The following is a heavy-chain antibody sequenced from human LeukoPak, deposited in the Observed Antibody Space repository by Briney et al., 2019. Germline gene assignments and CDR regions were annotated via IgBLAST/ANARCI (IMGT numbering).Heavy chain of an antibody. CDR2: IYHSGST. Sequence: SETLSLTCTVSGYSISSGYYWGWIRQPPGKGLEWIGSIYHSGSTYYNPSLKSRVTISVDTSKNQFSLKLSSVTAADTAVYYCATDWDLRYWDYWGQGTLVTVSS. CDR1: GYSISSGYY. V-gene: IGHV4-38-2*02. CDR3: ATDWDLRYWDY. J-gene: IGHJ4*02. D-gene: IGHD2-8*02.